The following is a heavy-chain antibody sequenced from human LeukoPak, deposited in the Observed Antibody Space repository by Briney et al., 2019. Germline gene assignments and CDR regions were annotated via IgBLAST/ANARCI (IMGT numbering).Heavy chain of an antibody. V-gene: IGHV7-4-1*02. CDR3: ARGFGSYYDFWSGYRPVFDY. CDR2: INTNTGNP. Sequence: GASVKVSCKASGYTFTSYAMNWVRQATGQGLEWMGWINTNTGNPTYAQGFTGRFVFSLDTSVSTAYLQISSLKAEDTAVYYCARGFGSYYDFWSGYRPVFDYWGQGTLVTVSS. CDR1: GYTFTSYA. D-gene: IGHD3-3*01. J-gene: IGHJ4*02.